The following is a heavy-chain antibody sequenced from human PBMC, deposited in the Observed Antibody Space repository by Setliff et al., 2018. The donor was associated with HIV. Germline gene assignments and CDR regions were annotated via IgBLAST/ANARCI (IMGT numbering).Heavy chain of an antibody. Sequence: ASVKVSCKASGYTFTGYYMHWVRQAPGQGLEWMGWINPNSGGTNYAQKFQGRVTRTRDTSISTAYMELSRLRSDDTAVYYCVRDRETVSISGVAVPYFDYWGQGTQVTVSS. CDR2: INPNSGGT. CDR1: GYTFTGYY. D-gene: IGHD3-3*01. J-gene: IGHJ4*02. V-gene: IGHV1-2*02. CDR3: VRDRETVSISGVAVPYFDY.